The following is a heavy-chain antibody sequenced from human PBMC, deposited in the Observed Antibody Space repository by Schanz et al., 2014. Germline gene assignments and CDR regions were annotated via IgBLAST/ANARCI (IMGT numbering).Heavy chain of an antibody. CDR1: GFTFSKYG. Sequence: VQLVESGGGLVQPGGSLRLSCAASGFTFSKYGMHWVRQAPGKGLEWVAVIWYDGSNKDYADSVKGRFTISRDNSKNTLFLQMNSLRAEDTAVYFCARDEGREGYNLAFDVWGQGTLVTVSS. V-gene: IGHV3-33*01. CDR2: IWYDGSNK. D-gene: IGHD5-12*01. J-gene: IGHJ3*01. CDR3: ARDEGREGYNLAFDV.